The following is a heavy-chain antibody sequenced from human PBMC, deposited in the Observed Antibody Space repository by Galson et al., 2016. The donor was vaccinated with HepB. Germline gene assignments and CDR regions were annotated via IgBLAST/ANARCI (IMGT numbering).Heavy chain of an antibody. J-gene: IGHJ3*01. CDR3: ARELVRSAFDL. CDR2: ISSALRPI. Sequence: SLRLSCAASGFTLSGSGLNWVRQAPGRGLEWISYISSALRPIYYADSVKGRFTISRDNAKNSVYLQMNSLRDDDTAVYYCARELVRSAFDLWGQGTMVTVSS. CDR1: GFTLSGSG. V-gene: IGHV3-48*02. D-gene: IGHD2-21*01.